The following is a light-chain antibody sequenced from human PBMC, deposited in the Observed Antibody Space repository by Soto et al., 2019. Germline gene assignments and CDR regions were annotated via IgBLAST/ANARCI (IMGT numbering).Light chain of an antibody. CDR3: LQDWKYPLT. CDR2: AAS. Sequence: AVQMTQSPSSLSASVGDRVTITCRASQGIRNDLGWYQQKPGKAPKLLIYAASSLQSGVPSRFSGSGSGTDFTFPISSLQPEDFATYFCLQDWKYPLTFGGGTRVEVK. J-gene: IGKJ4*01. CDR1: QGIRND. V-gene: IGKV1-6*02.